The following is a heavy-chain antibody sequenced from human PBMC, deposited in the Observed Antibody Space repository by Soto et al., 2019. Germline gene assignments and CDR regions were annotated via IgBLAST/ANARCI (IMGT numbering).Heavy chain of an antibody. J-gene: IGHJ4*02. CDR3: ASAMVRGSYRGPFDY. Sequence: SETLSLTCTVSGGSISSYYWSWIRQPPGKGLEWIGYIYYSGSTNYNPSLKSRVTISVDTSKNQFSLKLSSVTAADTAVYYYASAMVRGSYRGPFDYWGQGTLVTVSS. CDR1: GGSISSYY. V-gene: IGHV4-59*08. D-gene: IGHD3-10*01. CDR2: IYYSGST.